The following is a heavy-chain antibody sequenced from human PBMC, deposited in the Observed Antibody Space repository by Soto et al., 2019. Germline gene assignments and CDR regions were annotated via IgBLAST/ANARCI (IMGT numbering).Heavy chain of an antibody. J-gene: IGHJ6*02. CDR1: GFTFSNYG. CDR2: MSHDGSNK. CDR3: AKDPGLIVLPYYGMDV. D-gene: IGHD3-22*01. V-gene: IGHV3-30*18. Sequence: QVQLVESGGGVVQPGRSLRLSCAASGFTFSNYGMYWVRQAPGKGLEWVAVMSHDGSNKYYADSVKGRFTISRDNSKNTVSLQMNSLRPEDTAVYYCAKDPGLIVLPYYGMDVWGQGTTVTVTS.